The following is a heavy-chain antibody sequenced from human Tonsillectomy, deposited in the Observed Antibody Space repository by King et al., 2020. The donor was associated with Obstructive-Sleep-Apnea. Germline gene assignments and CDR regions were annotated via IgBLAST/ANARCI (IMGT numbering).Heavy chain of an antibody. D-gene: IGHD1-7*01. CDR3: ARRDWHYDAFDI. CDR2: IHYSGST. Sequence: QLQESGPGLVKPSETLSLTCTVSGGSISSYYWSWIRQPPGKGLEWIGYIHYSGSTNCNPSLRSRVTISVDTSKNQFSLKLSSVTAADTAVYYCARRDWHYDAFDIWGQGKMVTVSS. CDR1: GGSISSYY. J-gene: IGHJ3*02. V-gene: IGHV4-59*01.